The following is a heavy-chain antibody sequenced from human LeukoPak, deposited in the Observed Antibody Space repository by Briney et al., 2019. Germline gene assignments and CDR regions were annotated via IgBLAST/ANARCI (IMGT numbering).Heavy chain of an antibody. D-gene: IGHD3-22*01. Sequence: PSETLSLTCTVSGGSISSGDYYWSWIRQPPGKGLEWIGYIYYSGSTNYNPSLKSRVTISVDTSKNQFSLKLSSVTAADTAVYYCASGVPDYYDSSGYSTFDYWGQGTLVTVSS. CDR1: GGSISSGDYY. CDR3: ASGVPDYYDSSGYSTFDY. J-gene: IGHJ4*02. CDR2: IYYSGST. V-gene: IGHV4-61*08.